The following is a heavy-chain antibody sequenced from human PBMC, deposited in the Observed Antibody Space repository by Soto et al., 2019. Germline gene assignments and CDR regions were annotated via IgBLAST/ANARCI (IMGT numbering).Heavy chain of an antibody. J-gene: IGHJ4*02. D-gene: IGHD3-16*01. CDR1: GFTFSSHA. CDR3: TTTLGGDY. CDR2: LSDSGTT. Sequence: PGGSLRLSCTASGFTFSSHAMTWVRQAPGKGLEWVSGLSDSGTTDYAAPVKGRFTISRDDSKNTLYLQMNSLKTEDTAVYYCTTTLGGDYWGQGTLVTVSS. V-gene: IGHV3-15*01.